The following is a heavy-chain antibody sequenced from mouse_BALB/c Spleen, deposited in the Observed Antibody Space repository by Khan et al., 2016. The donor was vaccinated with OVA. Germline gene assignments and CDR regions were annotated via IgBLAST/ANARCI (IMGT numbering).Heavy chain of an antibody. CDR1: GYSITSGYG. CDR2: ISYSGST. V-gene: IGHV3-2*02. J-gene: IGHJ2*01. D-gene: IGHD1-2*01. CDR3: ARTARIKY. Sequence: EVELVESGPGLVKPSLSLSLTCTVTGYSITSGYGWNWIRQFPGNKLEWMGYISYSGSTNYNPSFKSRTTITRDTSKNQFFLQLNSVTTEDTATYCWARTARIKYWGQGTTLTVSS.